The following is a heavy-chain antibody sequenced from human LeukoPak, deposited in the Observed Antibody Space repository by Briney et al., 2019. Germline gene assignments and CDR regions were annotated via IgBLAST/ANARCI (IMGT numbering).Heavy chain of an antibody. J-gene: IGHJ4*02. CDR2: IYYSGST. Sequence: SETLSLTCTVSGGSISSYYWGWIRQPPGKGLEWMGSIYYSGSTYYNPSLKSRVTISIDTSKNQFSLKLSSVTAADTAVYYCARERSSFSGASTDYWGQGTLVTVSS. V-gene: IGHV4-39*01. CDR1: GGSISSYY. CDR3: ARERSSFSGASTDY. D-gene: IGHD3-10*01.